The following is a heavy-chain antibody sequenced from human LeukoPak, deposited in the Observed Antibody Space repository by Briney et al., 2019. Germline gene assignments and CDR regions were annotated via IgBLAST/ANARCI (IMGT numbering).Heavy chain of an antibody. Sequence: GGSLRLSCAASGFTFSIYAMSWVRQAPGKGLEWVSAISGSGSTYYADSVRGRFTISRDNSKNTLYLQMNSLRAEDTAVYYCAKDSGTPNYAFDIWGQGTMVTVSS. CDR2: ISGSGST. V-gene: IGHV3-23*01. J-gene: IGHJ3*02. CDR1: GFTFSIYA. D-gene: IGHD1-14*01. CDR3: AKDSGTPNYAFDI.